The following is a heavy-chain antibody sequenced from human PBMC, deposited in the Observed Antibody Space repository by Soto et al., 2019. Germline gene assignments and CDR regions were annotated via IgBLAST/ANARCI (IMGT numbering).Heavy chain of an antibody. D-gene: IGHD4-4*01. Sequence: SQTLTLTCAISGDSISSNSAAWNWIRQSPSRGFEWLGRTYYRSRWYHDYAVSVKSRIIINPDTSKNQVSLQLNSVTPDDTAVYYCASYRYDYWGQGTVVTVSS. J-gene: IGHJ4*02. CDR3: ASYRYDY. V-gene: IGHV6-1*01. CDR1: GDSISSNSAA. CDR2: TYYRSRWYH.